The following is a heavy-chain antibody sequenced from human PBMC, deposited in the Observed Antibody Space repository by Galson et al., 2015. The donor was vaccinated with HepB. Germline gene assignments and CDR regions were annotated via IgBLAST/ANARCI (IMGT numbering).Heavy chain of an antibody. CDR2: IYYSGST. CDR3: ARGRSSCSSTSCYTLSYGMDV. D-gene: IGHD2-2*02. V-gene: IGHV4-59*12. Sequence: TLSLTCTVSGGSISSYYWSWIRQPPGKGLEWIGYIYYSGSTNYNPSLKSRVTISVDTSKNQFSLKLSSVTAAGTAVYYCARGRSSCSSTSCYTLSYGMDVWGQGTTVTVSS. CDR1: GGSISSYY. J-gene: IGHJ6*02.